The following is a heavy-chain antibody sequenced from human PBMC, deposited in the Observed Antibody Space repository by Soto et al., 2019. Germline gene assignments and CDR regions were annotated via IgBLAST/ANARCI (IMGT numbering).Heavy chain of an antibody. V-gene: IGHV3-23*01. CDR2: ISGSGGSSYSQ. J-gene: IGHJ5*02. CDR1: GFSLSSYA. CDR3: AKTTGYHPLHCFDP. D-gene: IGHD3-9*01. Sequence: VGSLRLSCVGSGFSLSSYAMSWVRQAPGKGLQWVSTISGSGGSSYSQYYADSVKGRFTVSRDKSKNTLYLQITSLRVEDTAVYYCAKTTGYHPLHCFDPCGQRTLVTVSS.